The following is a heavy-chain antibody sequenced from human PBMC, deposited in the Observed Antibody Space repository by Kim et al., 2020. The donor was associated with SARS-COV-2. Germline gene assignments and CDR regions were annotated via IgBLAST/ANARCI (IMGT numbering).Heavy chain of an antibody. V-gene: IGHV4-38-2*02. J-gene: IGHJ4*02. Sequence: SETLSLTCTVSDSSITSPYYWGWIRQPPGKGLEYVALAYHEGSTYYNPSLQSRVTISIDTSKNQVSLSLTSVTAADTAIYFCAGLPLHSSGYFDCWGQGTLVTVSS. D-gene: IGHD6-19*01. CDR3: AGLPLHSSGYFDC. CDR1: DSSITSPYY. CDR2: AYHEGST.